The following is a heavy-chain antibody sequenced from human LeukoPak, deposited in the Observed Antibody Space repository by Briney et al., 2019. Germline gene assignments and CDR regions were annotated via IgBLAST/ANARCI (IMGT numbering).Heavy chain of an antibody. J-gene: IGHJ4*02. CDR3: AKRSCGAGSCNFDY. CDR1: GFTFSNYA. CDR2: ISDSGGAT. D-gene: IGHD2-15*01. V-gene: IGHV3-23*01. Sequence: GGSLRLSFAASGFTFSNYAMRWVRQAPGKGLEWVSAISDSGGATNCADSVKGRFTISRDNSKNTLYLQMNSLRAEDTAVYYSAKRSCGAGSCNFDYWGQGTLVTVSS.